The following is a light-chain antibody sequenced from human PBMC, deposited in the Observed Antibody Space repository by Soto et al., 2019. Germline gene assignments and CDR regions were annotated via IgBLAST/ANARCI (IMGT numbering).Light chain of an antibody. CDR1: QGIGND. J-gene: IGKJ4*01. CDR2: AAS. V-gene: IGKV1-6*01. CDR3: LHDYSYPLA. Sequence: AIQMTQSPSSLSASVGDRVIITCRASQGIGNDLGWYQKKPEKAPELLIYAASSLRSGVPSRFSGTGFGTXXXXXXXSLQPEDFATYYCLHDYSYPLAFGGGTKVEIK.